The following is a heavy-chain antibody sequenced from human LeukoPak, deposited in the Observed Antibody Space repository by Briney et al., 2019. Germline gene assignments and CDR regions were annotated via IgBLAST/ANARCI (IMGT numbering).Heavy chain of an antibody. CDR3: AREGEKSFDY. V-gene: IGHV4-59*01. CDR2: IYYSGST. D-gene: IGHD3-16*01. CDR1: GGSISSYY. Sequence: PSETLSLTCTVSGGSISSYYWSWIRQPPGKGLEWIGYIYYSGSTNYNPSLKSRVTISVDTSKNQFSLKLSSVTAADTAVYYCAREGEKSFDYWGQGTLVTVSS. J-gene: IGHJ4*02.